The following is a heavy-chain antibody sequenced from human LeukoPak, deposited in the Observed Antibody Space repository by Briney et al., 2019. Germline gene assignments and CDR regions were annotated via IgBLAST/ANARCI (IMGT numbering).Heavy chain of an antibody. J-gene: IGHJ6*03. Sequence: GGSLRLSCAASGFTFSDYYMSWIRQAPGKGLEWVSYISSSGSTIYYADSVKGRFTISRDNAKNSLYLQMNSLRAEDTAVYYCARDSSYNWNYYYYYMDVWGKGTTVTVSS. CDR2: ISSSGSTI. D-gene: IGHD1-20*01. CDR1: GFTFSDYY. CDR3: ARDSSYNWNYYYYYMDV. V-gene: IGHV3-11*04.